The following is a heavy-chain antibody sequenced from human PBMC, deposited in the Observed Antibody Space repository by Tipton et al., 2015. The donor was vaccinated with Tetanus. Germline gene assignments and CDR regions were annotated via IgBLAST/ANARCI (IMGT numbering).Heavy chain of an antibody. CDR1: GGSISSGGYS. V-gene: IGHV4-30-2*01. Sequence: TLSLTCAVSGGSISSGGYSWSWIRQPPGKGLEWIGYIYHSGSTYYTPSLKSRVTISVDRSKNQFSLKLSSVTAADTAVYYCARVGGSSWYYYYGMDVWGQGTTVTVSS. J-gene: IGHJ6*02. CDR3: ARVGGSSWYYYYGMDV. CDR2: IYHSGST. D-gene: IGHD6-13*01.